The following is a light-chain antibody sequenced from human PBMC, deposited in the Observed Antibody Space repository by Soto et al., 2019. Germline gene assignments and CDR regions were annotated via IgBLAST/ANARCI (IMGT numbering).Light chain of an antibody. CDR3: QQYNQWYT. J-gene: IGKJ2*01. CDR1: ERVSTN. Sequence: ETVLTQSPATLAVSPGERATLSCRASERVSTNLVWYQQKPGQAPRLLIYDTSTRATGIPARFSGSGSGTEFTLTISSLQSEDFAIYYCQQYNQWYTFGQGTKLEIK. V-gene: IGKV3-15*01. CDR2: DTS.